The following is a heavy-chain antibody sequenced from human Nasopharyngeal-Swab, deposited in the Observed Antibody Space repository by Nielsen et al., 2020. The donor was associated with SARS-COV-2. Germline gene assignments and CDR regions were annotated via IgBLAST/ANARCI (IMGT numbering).Heavy chain of an antibody. CDR3: ARRAARDGYNYEVDP. Sequence: GESLKISCLGFGYSFANYWIGWVRQMPGKGIEWMGSIYPGNSDTRYSPAFHGRVTISADKSINTAYLQWTSLRASDTAVYYCARRAARDGYNYEVDPWGQGTLVTVSS. D-gene: IGHD5-24*01. CDR1: GYSFANYW. CDR2: IYPGNSDT. V-gene: IGHV5-51*01. J-gene: IGHJ5*02.